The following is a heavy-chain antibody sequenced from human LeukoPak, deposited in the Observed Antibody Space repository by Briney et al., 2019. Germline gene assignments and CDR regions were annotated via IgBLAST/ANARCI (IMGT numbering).Heavy chain of an antibody. V-gene: IGHV1-2*02. Sequence: ASVKVSCKASGYTFTGYYMHWVRQAPGQGLEWMGWINPNSGGTNYAQKSQGRVTMTRDTSISTAYMELSRLRSDDTAVYYCARVYCSSTSCYISAFDIWGQGTMVTVSS. J-gene: IGHJ3*02. CDR2: INPNSGGT. CDR1: GYTFTGYY. D-gene: IGHD2-2*02. CDR3: ARVYCSSTSCYISAFDI.